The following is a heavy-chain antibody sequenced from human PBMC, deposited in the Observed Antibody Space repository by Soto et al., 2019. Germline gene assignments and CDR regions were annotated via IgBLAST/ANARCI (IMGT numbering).Heavy chain of an antibody. V-gene: IGHV5-10-1*01. CDR3: GRDFWSGHADV. Sequence: PRESLKISCQTSDEIFNTYWITWVRQMPGRGLEWVGRIDPSDSYTTYNPSLKGHVILSVDKSMNTAYVQWTSLRASDTAMYFCGRDFWSGHADVWGQGTMVTVSS. CDR1: DEIFNTYW. J-gene: IGHJ6*01. D-gene: IGHD3-3*01. CDR2: IDPSDSYT.